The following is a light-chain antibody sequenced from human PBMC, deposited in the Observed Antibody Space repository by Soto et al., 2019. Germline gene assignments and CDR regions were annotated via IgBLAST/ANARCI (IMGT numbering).Light chain of an antibody. CDR2: LAS. CDR3: MQALQTPPT. V-gene: IGKV2-28*01. J-gene: IGKJ1*01. CDR1: QSLLQSNGYNY. Sequence: DIVMTQSPLSLPVSPGEPASISCRSSQSLLQSNGYNYLDWYLQKPGQSPQLLIYLASSRASGVPDRFSCSGSGTDFTLKISRVEAEDVGIYYCMQALQTPPTFGQGTKVEIK.